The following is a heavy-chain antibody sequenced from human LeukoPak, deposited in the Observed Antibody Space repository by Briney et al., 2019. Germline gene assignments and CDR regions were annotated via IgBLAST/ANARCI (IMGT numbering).Heavy chain of an antibody. D-gene: IGHD2/OR15-2a*01. CDR3: ARDPGDATFDYYYYMDV. CDR2: IYYSGST. V-gene: IGHV4-59*01. Sequence: SETLSLTCTVSGGSISSYYWSWIRQPPGKGLEWIGYIYYSGSTNYIPSLKSRVTISVDTSKNQFSLKLSSVTAADTAVYYCARDPGDATFDYYYYMDVWGKGTTVTVSS. CDR1: GGSISSYY. J-gene: IGHJ6*03.